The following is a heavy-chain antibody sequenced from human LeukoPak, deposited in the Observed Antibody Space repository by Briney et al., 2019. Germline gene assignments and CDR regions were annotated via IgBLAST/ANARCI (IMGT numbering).Heavy chain of an antibody. J-gene: IGHJ4*02. V-gene: IGHV1-2*02. D-gene: IGHD2-2*01. CDR2: IDPNSGAT. CDR1: GYSFTAYY. Sequence: ASEKVSCKASGYSFTAYYIHWVRQAPGQGLEWMGWIDPNSGATNYAQNFQDRVTMTRDTSINTVYMELNGLRSDDTAVYYCARGLYCTTTKCDAYWGQGSVVTVSS. CDR3: ARGLYCTTTKCDAY.